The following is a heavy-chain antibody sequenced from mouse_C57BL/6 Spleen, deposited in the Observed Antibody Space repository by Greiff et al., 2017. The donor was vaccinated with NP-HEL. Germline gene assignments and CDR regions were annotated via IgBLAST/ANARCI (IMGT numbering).Heavy chain of an antibody. D-gene: IGHD2-3*01. Sequence: EVKLMESGGGLVKPGGSLKLSCAASGFTFSDYGMHWVRQAPEKGLEWVAYISSGSSTIYYADTVKGRFTISRDNAKNTLCLQMNSLRSEDTAMDYCARGEYDYVDYWGQGTTLTVSS. CDR3: ARGEYDYVDY. CDR2: ISSGSSTI. J-gene: IGHJ2*01. CDR1: GFTFSDYG. V-gene: IGHV5-17*01.